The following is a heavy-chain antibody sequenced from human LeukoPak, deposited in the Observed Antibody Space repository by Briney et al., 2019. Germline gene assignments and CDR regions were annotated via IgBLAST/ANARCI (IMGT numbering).Heavy chain of an antibody. J-gene: IGHJ3*02. V-gene: IGHV4-39*07. CDR3: ARDGNHDAFDI. D-gene: IGHD1-1*01. Sequence: SETLSLTCTVCGGSISSSSYYWGWIRQPPGKGLGWIGSIYYSGSTYYNPSLRSRVTISVDRSKNQFSLKLSSVTAADTAVYYCARDGNHDAFDIWGQGTMVTVSS. CDR1: GGSISSSSYY. CDR2: IYYSGST.